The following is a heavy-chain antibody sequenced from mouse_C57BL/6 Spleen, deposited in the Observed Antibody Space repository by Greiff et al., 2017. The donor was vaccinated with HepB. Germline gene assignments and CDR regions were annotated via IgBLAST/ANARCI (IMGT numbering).Heavy chain of an antibody. CDR2: SNPNNGGT. V-gene: IGHV1-26*01. Sequence: EVQLQQSGPELVKPGASVKISCKASGYTFTDYYMNWVKQSHGKSLEWIGDSNPNNGGTSYNQKFKGKETLTVDKYSSTAYMELRSLTAEDSAVYYCARGVRGYFDVWGTGTTVTVSS. CDR3: ARGVRGYFDV. CDR1: GYTFTDYY. D-gene: IGHD2-14*01. J-gene: IGHJ1*03.